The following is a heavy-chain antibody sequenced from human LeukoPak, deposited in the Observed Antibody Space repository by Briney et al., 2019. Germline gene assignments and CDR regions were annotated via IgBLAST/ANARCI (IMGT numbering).Heavy chain of an antibody. CDR3: ARVYRSQGYCSGGSCYRPWAFDY. CDR1: GFTFSSYW. CDR2: IKQDGSEK. V-gene: IGHV3-7*01. Sequence: GGSLRLSCAASGFTFSSYWMSWVRQAPGKGLEWVANIKQDGSEKYYVDSVKGRFTISRDNAKNSLYLQMNSLRAEDTAVYYCARVYRSQGYCSGGSCYRPWAFDYWGQGTLVTVSS. D-gene: IGHD2-15*01. J-gene: IGHJ4*02.